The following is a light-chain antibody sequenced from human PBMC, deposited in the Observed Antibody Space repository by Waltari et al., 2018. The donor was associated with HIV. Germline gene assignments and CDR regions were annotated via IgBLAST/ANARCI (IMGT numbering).Light chain of an antibody. CDR3: QQYETYYT. V-gene: IGKV1-5*03. Sequence: DIKMTQSPSVVSASLGDRITISCRASQNVNTWVAWYHQKPGKAPTLLTHTASTLARGVPSRFSGRGSGAVFTLTIAGLQPDDYGTYYCQQYETYYTFGLGTNVE. CDR2: TAS. CDR1: QNVNTW. J-gene: IGKJ2*01.